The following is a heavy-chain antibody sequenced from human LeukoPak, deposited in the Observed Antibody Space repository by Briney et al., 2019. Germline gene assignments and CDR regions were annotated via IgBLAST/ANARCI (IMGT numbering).Heavy chain of an antibody. CDR3: ARHGDDYGTTMASDY. D-gene: IGHD4-17*01. Sequence: PSETLSLTCAVYGGSFSGYYWSWIRQPPGKGLEWIGYIYYSGSTNYNPSLKSRVTISVDTSKNQFSLKLSSVTAADTAVYYCARHGDDYGTTMASDYWGQGTLVTVSS. J-gene: IGHJ4*02. CDR2: IYYSGST. V-gene: IGHV4-59*08. CDR1: GGSFSGYY.